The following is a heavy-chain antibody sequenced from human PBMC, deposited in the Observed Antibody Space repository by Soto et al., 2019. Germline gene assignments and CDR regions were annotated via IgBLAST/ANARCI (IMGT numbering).Heavy chain of an antibody. V-gene: IGHV1-69*13. CDR3: AGTSYYYDSSGYYFDY. D-gene: IGHD3-22*01. CDR2: IIPIFGTA. J-gene: IGHJ4*02. Sequence: ASVKVSCKASGGTFSSYAISWVRQAPGQGLEWMGGIIPIFGTANYAQKFQGRVTITANESTSTAYMELSSLRSEDTAVYYCAGTSYYYDSSGYYFDYWGQGTLVTVSS. CDR1: GGTFSSYA.